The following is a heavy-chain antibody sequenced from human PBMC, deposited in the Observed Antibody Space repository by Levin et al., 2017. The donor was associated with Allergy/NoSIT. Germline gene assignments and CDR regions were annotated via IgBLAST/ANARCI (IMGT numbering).Heavy chain of an antibody. CDR1: GFSFSSYG. J-gene: IGHJ4*02. Sequence: GGSLRLSCAASGFSFSSYGMHWVRQAPGKGLEWVAVISYDGSNEYYADSVKGRFTISRDNSKNTLYLHMNSLRAEDTAIYYCAKERRGSGRGFDYWGQGTLVTVSS. CDR2: ISYDGSNE. D-gene: IGHD3-10*01. CDR3: AKERRGSGRGFDY. V-gene: IGHV3-30*18.